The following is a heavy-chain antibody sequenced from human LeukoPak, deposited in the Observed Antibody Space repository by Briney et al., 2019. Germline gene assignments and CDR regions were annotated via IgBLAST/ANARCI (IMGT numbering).Heavy chain of an antibody. D-gene: IGHD6-13*01. CDR2: IYSGGST. Sequence: GGSLRLSCAASGFTVSSNYMSWVRQAPGKGLEWVSVIYSGGSTYYADSVKGRFTISRDNSKNTLYLQMNSLRAEDTAVYYCARDQESSSSWSYWGQGTLVTVSS. V-gene: IGHV3-66*01. CDR3: ARDQESSSSWSY. J-gene: IGHJ4*02. CDR1: GFTVSSNY.